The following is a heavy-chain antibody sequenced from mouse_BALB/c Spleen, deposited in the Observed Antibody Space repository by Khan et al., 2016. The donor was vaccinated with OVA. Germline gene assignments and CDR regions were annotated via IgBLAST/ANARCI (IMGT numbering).Heavy chain of an antibody. CDR1: GYTFTSYT. J-gene: IGHJ3*01. V-gene: IGHV1-4*01. CDR3: VRDGAYHRNDGWVAY. D-gene: IGHD2-14*01. Sequence: VQLQESGAELARPGASVKMSCKASGYTFTSYTIHWIKKRPGQGLEWIGYINPSNGYTNYNQKFKDKATLTTDKSSTTAYLQLSSLTSDDSADSNCVRDGAYHRNDGWVAYWGQGTMVTVSA. CDR2: INPSNGYT.